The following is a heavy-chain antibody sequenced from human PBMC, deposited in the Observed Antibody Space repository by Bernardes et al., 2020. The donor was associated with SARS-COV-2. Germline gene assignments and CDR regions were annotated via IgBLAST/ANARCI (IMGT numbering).Heavy chain of an antibody. J-gene: IGHJ3*02. CDR1: GFTFSSYA. V-gene: IGHV3-30*04. D-gene: IGHD2-2*02. CDR2: ISYDGSNK. Sequence: GGSLRLSCAASGFTFSSYAMHWVRQAPGKGLEWVAVISYDGSNKYYADSVKGRFTISRDNSKNTLYLQMNSLRAEDTAVYYCARICSSTSCHTDAFDIWGQGTMVTVSS. CDR3: ARICSSTSCHTDAFDI.